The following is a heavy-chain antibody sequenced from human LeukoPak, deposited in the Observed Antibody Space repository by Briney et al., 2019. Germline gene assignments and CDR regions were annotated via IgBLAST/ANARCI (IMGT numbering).Heavy chain of an antibody. V-gene: IGHV1-69*04. Sequence: SVKVSCKTSGGTFDSYAINWVRQAPGQGLEWMGGFIPILGIANYAQKFQGRVTITADKSTSTAYMELSSLRSEDTAVYYCARDQGHYYYYGMDVWGQGTTVTVSS. CDR1: GGTFDSYA. J-gene: IGHJ6*02. CDR3: ARDQGHYYYYGMDV. CDR2: FIPILGIA.